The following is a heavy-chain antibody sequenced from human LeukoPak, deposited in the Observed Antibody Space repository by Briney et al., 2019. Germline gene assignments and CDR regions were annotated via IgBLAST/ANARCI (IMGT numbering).Heavy chain of an antibody. D-gene: IGHD3-22*01. J-gene: IGHJ4*02. CDR2: ISSSGSTI. V-gene: IGHV3-48*03. CDR1: GFTFSSYE. Sequence: GGSLRLSCAASGFTFSSYEMDWVRQAPGKGLEWVSYISSSGSTIYYADSVKGRFTISRDNAKNSLYLQMNSLRAEDTAVYYCARDYYDSSGYYYLDYWGQGTLVTVSS. CDR3: ARDYYDSSGYYYLDY.